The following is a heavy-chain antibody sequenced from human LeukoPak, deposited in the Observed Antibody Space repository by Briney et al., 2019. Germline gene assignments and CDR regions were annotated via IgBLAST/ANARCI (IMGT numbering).Heavy chain of an antibody. J-gene: IGHJ4*02. CDR3: ARVGGAWYADY. CDR2: IYHSGST. D-gene: IGHD2-21*02. Sequence: QPSETLSLTCTVSGYSISSGYYWGWIRQPPGKGLECIGNIYHSGSTYYNPSLTSRVTISVDTSKNQFSLKLSSVTAADTAMYYCARVGGAWYADYWGQGTLVTVSS. CDR1: GYSISSGYY. V-gene: IGHV4-38-2*02.